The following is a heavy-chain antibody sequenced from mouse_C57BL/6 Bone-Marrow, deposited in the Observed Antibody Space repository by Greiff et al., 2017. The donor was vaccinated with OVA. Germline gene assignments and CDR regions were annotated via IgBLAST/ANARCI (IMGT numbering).Heavy chain of an antibody. Sequence: GYAFSSYWMNWVKQRPGKGLEWIGQIYPGDGDTNYNGKFKGKATLTAEKSSRTAYMQRRRLTADDSAVYFCARCHDYYGSRGDYWGQGTTLTVSS. CDR1: GYAFSSYW. D-gene: IGHD1-1*01. CDR2: IYPGDGDT. V-gene: IGHV1-80*01. CDR3: ARCHDYYGSRGDY. J-gene: IGHJ2*01.